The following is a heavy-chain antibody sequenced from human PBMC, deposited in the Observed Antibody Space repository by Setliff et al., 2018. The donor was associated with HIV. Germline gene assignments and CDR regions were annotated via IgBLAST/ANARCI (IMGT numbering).Heavy chain of an antibody. CDR2: IDSSASTM. J-gene: IGHJ4*02. Sequence: LGGSLRLSCAASGFTFSSYEMNWVRQAPGKGLEWVSYIDSSASTMKYADSVKGRFTISRDNAKNSLFLQMDSLRGEDTAVYYCARARDYYDSNGYYRGCYFDYWGQGTLVTVSS. CDR3: ARARDYYDSNGYYRGCYFDY. D-gene: IGHD3-22*01. CDR1: GFTFSSYE. V-gene: IGHV3-48*03.